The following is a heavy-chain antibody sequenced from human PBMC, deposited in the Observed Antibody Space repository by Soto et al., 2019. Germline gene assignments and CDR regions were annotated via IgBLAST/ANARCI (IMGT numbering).Heavy chain of an antibody. V-gene: IGHV4-39*01. CDR1: GGSIRTSIYY. CDR2: IYYSGLT. D-gene: IGHD6-13*01. Sequence: AETLSLTCTVSGGSIRTSIYYWVCIRQRPGKGLEWIGSIYYSGLTHYNPSLPSLKSRVTIYVDISQNQFSLKLTSVTASDTAVYYCARLPAEGIAAAGAMDVWGQGTTVTVSS. J-gene: IGHJ6*02. CDR3: ARLPAEGIAAAGAMDV.